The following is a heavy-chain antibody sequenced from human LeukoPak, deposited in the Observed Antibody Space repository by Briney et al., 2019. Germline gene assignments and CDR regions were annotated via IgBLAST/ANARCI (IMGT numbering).Heavy chain of an antibody. D-gene: IGHD4-11*01. CDR1: GGSFSSRSYY. J-gene: IGHJ5*02. Sequence: SETLSLTCTVSGGSFSSRSYYWVWLPQPPGKELVWIVSIYYSGNSYYNPSLRSRVTISVDTSKTQYSLKLSSVTAADTAVYYCARQSTYSNYRFDPWGQGTLVTVSS. CDR3: ARQSTYSNYRFDP. CDR2: IYYSGNS. V-gene: IGHV4-39*01.